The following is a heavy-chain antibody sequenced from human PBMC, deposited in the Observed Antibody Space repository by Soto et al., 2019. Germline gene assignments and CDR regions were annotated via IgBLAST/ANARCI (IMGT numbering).Heavy chain of an antibody. Sequence: GGSLRLSCAASRFTFSNYAMNWVRQAPGKGLEWVSGVTGSGESTYYADSVKGRFTISRDNSKNTVYLQMNSLRAEDTAVYYCAGARESEWVVRSPYRFDPWGQGTPVTVSS. CDR1: RFTFSNYA. D-gene: IGHD2-15*01. V-gene: IGHV3-23*01. CDR2: VTGSGEST. J-gene: IGHJ5*02. CDR3: AGARESEWVVRSPYRFDP.